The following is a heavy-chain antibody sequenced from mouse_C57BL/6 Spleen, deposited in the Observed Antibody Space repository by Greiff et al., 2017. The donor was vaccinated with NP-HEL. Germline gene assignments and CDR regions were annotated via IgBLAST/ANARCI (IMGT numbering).Heavy chain of an antibody. V-gene: IGHV1-81*01. CDR2: IYPRSGNT. Sequence: QVQLQQSGAELARPGASVKLSCKASGYTFTSYGISWVKQRTGQGLEWIGEIYPRSGNTYYNEKFKGKATLTADKSSSTAYMELRSLTSEDSAVYFCARSGGEHGIFDYWGQGTTLTVSS. J-gene: IGHJ2*01. CDR3: ARSGGEHGIFDY. CDR1: GYTFTSYG. D-gene: IGHD3-1*01.